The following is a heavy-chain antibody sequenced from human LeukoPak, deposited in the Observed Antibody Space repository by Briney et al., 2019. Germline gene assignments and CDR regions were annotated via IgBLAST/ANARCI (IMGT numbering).Heavy chain of an antibody. J-gene: IGHJ4*02. CDR2: FYNSGRS. D-gene: IGHD3-16*01. CDR3: TRGAGWLIDY. CDR1: DDSISDYY. Sequence: SETLSLTCTVSDDSISDYYRGWIRQPPGKGLEWIGYFYNSGRSTYNPSLKSRVTISADTSKNHFSLKLNSMTTADTAVYYCTRGAGWLIDYWGQGILVTVSS. V-gene: IGHV4-59*01.